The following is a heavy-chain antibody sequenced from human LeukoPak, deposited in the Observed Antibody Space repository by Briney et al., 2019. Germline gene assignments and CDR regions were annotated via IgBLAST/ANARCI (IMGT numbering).Heavy chain of an antibody. CDR1: GYTFTSYD. CDR3: AREGTCSSTSCYSPMDV. J-gene: IGHJ6*03. D-gene: IGHD2-2*02. Sequence: ASVKVSCKASGYTFTSYDINWVRQATGQGLEWMGWMNPNSGNTGYAQKFQGRVTMTRDTSISTAYMELSRLRSDDTAVYYCAREGTCSSTSCYSPMDVWGKGTTVTISS. CDR2: MNPNSGNT. V-gene: IGHV1-8*01.